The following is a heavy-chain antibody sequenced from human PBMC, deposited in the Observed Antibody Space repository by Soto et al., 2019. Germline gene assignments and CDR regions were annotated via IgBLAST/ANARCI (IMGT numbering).Heavy chain of an antibody. CDR1: GFSFSNHG. CDR3: AKDLKVSGGFHGSLNYYYGMDV. CDR2: ISYDGNVK. J-gene: IGHJ6*02. D-gene: IGHD3-10*01. V-gene: IGHV3-30*18. Sequence: LRLSCAASGFSFSNHGMQWVRQAPGKGLEWVAVISYDGNVKYYTDSVKGRFTISRDNSQSTLFLQMDSLRPEDAAVYYCAKDLKVSGGFHGSLNYYYGMDVWGQGTTVTVSS.